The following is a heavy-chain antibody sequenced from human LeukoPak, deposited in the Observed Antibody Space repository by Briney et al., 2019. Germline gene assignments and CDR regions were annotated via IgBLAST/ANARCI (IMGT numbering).Heavy chain of an antibody. D-gene: IGHD3-3*01. J-gene: IGHJ4*02. CDR1: GFTFSDYY. CDR3: AGGPLWSGRGFEGELITY. V-gene: IGHV3-11*01. CDR2: ISSSGSTT. Sequence: PGGSLRLSCAASGFTFSDYYMSWIRQAPGKGLEWVSYISSSGSTTYYADSVKGRFTISRDNAKNSLYLQMNSLRAEDTAVYYCAGGPLWSGRGFEGELITYWGQGTLVTVSS.